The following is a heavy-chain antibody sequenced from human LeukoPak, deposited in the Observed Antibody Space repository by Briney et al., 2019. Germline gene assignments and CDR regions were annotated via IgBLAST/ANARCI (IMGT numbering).Heavy chain of an antibody. D-gene: IGHD2-2*01. J-gene: IGHJ6*02. CDR2: INHSGST. V-gene: IGHV4-34*01. Sequence: SETLSLTCAVYGGSFSGYYWSWIRQPPGKGLEWIGEINHSGSTNYTPSLKSRVTISVDTSKNQFSLKLTSVTAADTAVYYCARHSCSSTSCPDDHYYYGMDVWGQGTTVTVSS. CDR1: GGSFSGYY. CDR3: ARHSCSSTSCPDDHYYYGMDV.